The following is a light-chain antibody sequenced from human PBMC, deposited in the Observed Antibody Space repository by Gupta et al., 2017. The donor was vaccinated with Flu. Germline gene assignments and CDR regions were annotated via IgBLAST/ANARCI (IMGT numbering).Light chain of an antibody. CDR3: QQRSNCPVT. J-gene: IGKJ2*01. CDR1: QSVSSY. Sequence: IVLTQSPATLSLSPGERATLSCRASQSVSSYLAWYQQKPDQAPRLLIYDASNRATGIPARFSGSGSGTDFTLTISSLEPEDFAVYYCQQRSNCPVTFGQGTKVEIK. V-gene: IGKV3-11*01. CDR2: DAS.